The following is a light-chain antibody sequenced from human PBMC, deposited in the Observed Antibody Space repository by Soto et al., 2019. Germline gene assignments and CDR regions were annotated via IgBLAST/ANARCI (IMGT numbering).Light chain of an antibody. CDR1: QDITNY. J-gene: IGKJ2*01. Sequence: DIQMTQSPSSLSASVGDRVTITCQASQDITNYLNWYQQKPGEAPKLLIYDASTLATGVTSRFSGSGSGTDFTVTISSLQPEDIATYYCQQYDHLLRTTFGQGTKLEIQ. V-gene: IGKV1-33*01. CDR2: DAS. CDR3: QQYDHLLRTT.